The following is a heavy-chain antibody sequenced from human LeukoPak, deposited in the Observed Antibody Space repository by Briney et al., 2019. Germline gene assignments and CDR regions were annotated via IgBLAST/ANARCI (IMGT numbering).Heavy chain of an antibody. V-gene: IGHV3-23*01. CDR1: GFTFSTNA. D-gene: IGHD1-26*01. CDR3: AKDVGKWESLHSFDY. CDR2: ISGSGAST. Sequence: QAEGSLRLSCLTSGFTFSTNAMSWVRQAPGKGLEWISGISGSGASTYYADSVTGRFTISRDNSRNTLYLQMNSLRGDDTAVYYCAKDVGKWESLHSFDYWGQGTLVTVSS. J-gene: IGHJ4*02.